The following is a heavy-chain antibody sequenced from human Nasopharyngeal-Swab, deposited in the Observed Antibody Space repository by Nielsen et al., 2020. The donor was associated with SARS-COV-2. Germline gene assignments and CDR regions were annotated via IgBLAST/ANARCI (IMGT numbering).Heavy chain of an antibody. CDR3: TRDPLYGRAASLNWFDP. V-gene: IGHV3-30*03. J-gene: IGHJ5*02. D-gene: IGHD1-26*01. CDR2: ISYDGSNK. Sequence: GESLKISCAASGFTFSSYGMHWVRQAPGKGLEWVAVISYDGSNKYYADSVKGRFTISRDNSKNTLYLQMNSLRSEDTAVYYCTRDPLYGRAASLNWFDPWGQGTLVTVSS. CDR1: GFTFSSYG.